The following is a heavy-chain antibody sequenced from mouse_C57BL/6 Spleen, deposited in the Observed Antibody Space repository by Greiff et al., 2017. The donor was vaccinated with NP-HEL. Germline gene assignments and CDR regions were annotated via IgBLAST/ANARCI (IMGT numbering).Heavy chain of an antibody. V-gene: IGHV1-18*01. CDR3: AREYYGSSHYWYVDV. Sequence: EVQLQQSGPELVKPGASVKIPCKASGYTFTDYNMDWVKQSHGKSLEWIGDINPNNGGTIYNQKFKGKATLTVDKSSSTAYMELRSLTSEDTAVYYCAREYYGSSHYWYVDVWGTGTTVTVSS. D-gene: IGHD1-1*01. CDR2: INPNNGGT. J-gene: IGHJ1*03. CDR1: GYTFTDYN.